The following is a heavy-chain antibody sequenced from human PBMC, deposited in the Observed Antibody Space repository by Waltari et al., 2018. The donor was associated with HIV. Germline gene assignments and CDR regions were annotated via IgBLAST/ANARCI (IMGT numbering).Heavy chain of an antibody. Sequence: QLPLQESGPGLVKPSETLSLTCTVSGDSISRSNYYWVWGRQPPGKGLEWIWTIHYSGNTYYKPAVKSRVTISVDTSKNQFSLKLSSVTAADTAVYYCARLGSGYPLDYWGQGTLVTVSS. J-gene: IGHJ4*02. CDR2: IHYSGNT. CDR3: ARLGSGYPLDY. V-gene: IGHV4-39*01. D-gene: IGHD3-22*01. CDR1: GDSISRSNYY.